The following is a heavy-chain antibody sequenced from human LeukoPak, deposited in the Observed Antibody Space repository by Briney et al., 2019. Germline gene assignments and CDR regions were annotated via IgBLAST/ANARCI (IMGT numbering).Heavy chain of an antibody. V-gene: IGHV3-48*02. CDR1: GFTFSNYN. J-gene: IGHJ5*02. CDR3: ARDLRGIGNH. CDR2: ISSSSGTI. D-gene: IGHD4-17*01. Sequence: GGSLRLSCAASGFTFSNYNMNWVRQAPGKGLEWVSYISSSSGTIYYTDSVKGRFTISRDNAKNSLYLQMNTLRDEDTAVYYCARDLRGIGNHWGQGTLVTVSS.